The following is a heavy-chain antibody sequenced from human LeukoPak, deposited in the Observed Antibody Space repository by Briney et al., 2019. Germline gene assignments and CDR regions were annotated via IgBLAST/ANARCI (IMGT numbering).Heavy chain of an antibody. CDR1: GGSISSYY. V-gene: IGHV4-59*08. Sequence: SETLSLTCTVSGGSISSYYWSWIRQPPGKGLEWIGYIYYSGSTNYNPSLKSRVTISVDTSKNQFSLKLSSVTAADTAVYYCARHCSGGSCVAGLDYWGQGTLVTVSS. J-gene: IGHJ4*02. D-gene: IGHD2-15*01. CDR3: ARHCSGGSCVAGLDY. CDR2: IYYSGST.